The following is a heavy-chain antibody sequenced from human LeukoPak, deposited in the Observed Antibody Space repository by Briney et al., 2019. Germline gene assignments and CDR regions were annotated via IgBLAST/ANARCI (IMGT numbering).Heavy chain of an antibody. CDR3: ARVRYQLLEYFDY. D-gene: IGHD2-2*01. Sequence: GASVKVSCKASGYTFTSYGISWVRQAPGQGLEWMGWISGYNSNPKYAQKFQGRVTMTTDTSTSTAYVELRGLTSDDTAVYYCARVRYQLLEYFDYWGQGTLVTVSS. J-gene: IGHJ4*02. V-gene: IGHV1-18*01. CDR2: ISGYNSNP. CDR1: GYTFTSYG.